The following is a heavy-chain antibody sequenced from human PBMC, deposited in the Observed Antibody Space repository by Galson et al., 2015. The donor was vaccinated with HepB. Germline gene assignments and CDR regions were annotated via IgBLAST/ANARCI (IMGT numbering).Heavy chain of an antibody. CDR2: ISWNSDFT. J-gene: IGHJ6*02. CDR1: GFTFEDYA. D-gene: IGHD3-10*01. CDR3: AQDLTYYYGSGSYFVGMDV. Sequence: SLRLSCAASGFTFEDYAMHWVRQVPGKGLEWVSGISWNSDFTGYADSVRGRLTISRDNAKYSLYLQMNSLRADDTALYYCAQDLTYYYGSGSYFVGMDVWGQGTTVTVS. V-gene: IGHV3-9*01.